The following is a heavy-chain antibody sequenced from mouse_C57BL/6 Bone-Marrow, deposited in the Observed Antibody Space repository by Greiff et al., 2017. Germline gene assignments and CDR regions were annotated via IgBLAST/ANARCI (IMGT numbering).Heavy chain of an antibody. J-gene: IGHJ3*01. V-gene: IGHV6-3*01. CDR3: TGPLLLRFPWFAY. Sequence: EVKLVESGGGLVQPGGSMKLSCVASGFTFSNYWMNWVRQSPEKGLEWVSQIRLKSDNYATHYAESVKGRFTISRDDSKSSVYLQMNNLRAEDTGIYYCTGPLLLRFPWFAYWGQGTLVTVSA. CDR1: GFTFSNYW. CDR2: IRLKSDNYAT. D-gene: IGHD1-1*01.